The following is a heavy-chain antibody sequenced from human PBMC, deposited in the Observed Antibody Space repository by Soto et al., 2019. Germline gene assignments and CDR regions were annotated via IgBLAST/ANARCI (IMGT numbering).Heavy chain of an antibody. J-gene: IGHJ5*02. D-gene: IGHD3-10*01. Sequence: QVQLQQWGAGLLKPSETLSLTCAVYGGSFRGYYWSWIRQPPGKGLEWIGEINHRGSTKYNPSLKSRVTISVDTSNNQFSLNLSSVTAADTAVYYCSRSGSYAWFDPWGQGTLVTVSS. CDR1: GGSFRGYY. CDR2: INHRGST. CDR3: SRSGSYAWFDP. V-gene: IGHV4-34*01.